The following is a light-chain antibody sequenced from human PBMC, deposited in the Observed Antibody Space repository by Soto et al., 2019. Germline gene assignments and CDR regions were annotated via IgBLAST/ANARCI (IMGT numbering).Light chain of an antibody. Sequence: EIVLTQSPGTLSLSPGERATLSCRASQSVSSSYLAWYQQKPGQDPRLLIHGASSRATGIPDRFTGSVSGTDFTHTITIMEPEDFAVYYCEQYGSSIFTFGPGTKVDIK. CDR1: QSVSSSY. V-gene: IGKV3-20*01. CDR3: EQYGSSIFT. CDR2: GAS. J-gene: IGKJ3*01.